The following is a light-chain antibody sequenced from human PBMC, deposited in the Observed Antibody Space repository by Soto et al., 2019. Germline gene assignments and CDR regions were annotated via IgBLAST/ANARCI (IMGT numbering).Light chain of an antibody. CDR2: DVN. V-gene: IGLV2-14*03. J-gene: IGLJ1*01. Sequence: ALTQPASVSGSPGQSIAISCTGTSSDVGAYNYVSWYQQHPGKAPILMIYDVNNRPSGVSNRFSGSKSGNTASLTISGLQAEDEADYYCCSYTTSSTYVFGTGTKVTVL. CDR1: SSDVGAYNY. CDR3: CSYTTSSTYV.